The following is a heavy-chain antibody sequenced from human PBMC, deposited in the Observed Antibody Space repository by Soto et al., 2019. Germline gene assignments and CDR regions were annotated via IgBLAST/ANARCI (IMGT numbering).Heavy chain of an antibody. CDR3: ARQRPTDGRWEFANYYGMDV. Sequence: PSETLSLTCAVYGGSFSAYYWSWVRQPPGKGLEWIGEIVHSESTTYNPSLKSRVTISVDTSKNQFSLKLSSVTAADTAVYYCARQRPTDGRWEFANYYGMDVWGQGTPVTVSS. J-gene: IGHJ6*02. CDR2: IVHSEST. CDR1: GGSFSAYY. D-gene: IGHD1-26*01. V-gene: IGHV4-34*12.